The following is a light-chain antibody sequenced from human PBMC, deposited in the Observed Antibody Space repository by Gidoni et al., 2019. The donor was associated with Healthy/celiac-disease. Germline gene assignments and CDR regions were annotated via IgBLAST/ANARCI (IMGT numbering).Light chain of an antibody. V-gene: IGKV4-1*01. CDR3: QQYYSTIT. CDR2: CAS. J-gene: IGKJ3*01. Sequence: IVLTQSPDSLAVSLVERATIKCKSSQSVLYSSNNKNYLSWHQPKPGQPPLLLIYCASTPEAGVPDRFSGSGSGTDFTLTISRLQAEDVAVYYCQQYYSTITFGHXTKVEIK. CDR1: QSVLYSSNNKNY.